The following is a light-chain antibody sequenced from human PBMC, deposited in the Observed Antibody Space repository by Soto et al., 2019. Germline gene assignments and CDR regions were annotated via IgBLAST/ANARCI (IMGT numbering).Light chain of an antibody. CDR2: DVS. J-gene: IGLJ1*01. CDR1: SSDVGVYNY. Sequence: QSALTQPASVSGSPGQSITISCTGTSSDVGVYNYVSWYQHHPGKAPKLIIYDVSNRPSGVSIRFSGSKSDNTASLTISGLQPEVEADYHCSSYTTSNTRQIVFGTGTKVTVL. V-gene: IGLV2-14*03. CDR3: SSYTTSNTRQIV.